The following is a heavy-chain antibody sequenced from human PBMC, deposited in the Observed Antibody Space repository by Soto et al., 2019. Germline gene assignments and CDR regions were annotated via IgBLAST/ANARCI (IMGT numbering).Heavy chain of an antibody. V-gene: IGHV3-30*04. CDR3: ARDLSRGIPKIGLELNY. Sequence: QVQLVESGGGVVQPGRALRLTCAASGFTFSTYAMHWVRQAPGKVLEWLAFISYDGSNRYYADSVKGRFTIYRDNSKKTVYLQISGSRVEDTAMYYCARDLSRGIPKIGLELNYWGQGFLVPISS. CDR2: ISYDGSNR. J-gene: IGHJ4*02. D-gene: IGHD3-22*01. CDR1: GFTFSTYA.